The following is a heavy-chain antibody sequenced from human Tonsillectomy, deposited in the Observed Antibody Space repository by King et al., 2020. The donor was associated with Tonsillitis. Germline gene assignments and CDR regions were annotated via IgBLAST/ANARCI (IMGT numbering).Heavy chain of an antibody. J-gene: IGHJ3*02. CDR2: IGSSSRAI. Sequence: VQLVESGGGLVQPGGSLRLSCAASGFTFSSFSMNWVRQAPGKGLEWVSYIGSSSRAIYYADSVKGRFTISRDNANNSLYLQMNSLRADDTAVYYCARSAVAGRGAFDIWSQGTMVTVSS. CDR3: ARSAVAGRGAFDI. CDR1: GFTFSSFS. V-gene: IGHV3-48*01. D-gene: IGHD6-19*01.